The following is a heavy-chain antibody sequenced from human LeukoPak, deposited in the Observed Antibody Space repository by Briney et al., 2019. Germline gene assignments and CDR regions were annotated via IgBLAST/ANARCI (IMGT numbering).Heavy chain of an antibody. CDR3: AKDLSGNDY. CDR2: ISASGGST. V-gene: IGHV3-23*01. J-gene: IGHJ4*02. CDR1: GFTFSSSA. Sequence: GGSLRLSCAASGFTFSSSAMTWVCQAPGKGLEWVSAISASGGSTYYADSVKGRFTISRDNSKNTLYLQMNSLRAEDTAVYYCAKDLSGNDYWGQGTLVTVSS.